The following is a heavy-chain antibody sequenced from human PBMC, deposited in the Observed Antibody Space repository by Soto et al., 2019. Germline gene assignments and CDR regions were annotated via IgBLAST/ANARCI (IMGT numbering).Heavy chain of an antibody. CDR3: ARHGRFGAPPYYYYGMDV. V-gene: IGHV5-51*01. CDR2: IYPGDSDT. J-gene: IGHJ6*02. Sequence: EPLKNSCKGSGYSFTSYWIGRVRQMPGKGLEWMGIIYPGDSDTRYSPSFQGQVTISADKSISTAYLQWSSLKASDTAIYYCARHGRFGAPPYYYYGMDVWGQGTTVTVSS. CDR1: GYSFTSYW. D-gene: IGHD3-10*01.